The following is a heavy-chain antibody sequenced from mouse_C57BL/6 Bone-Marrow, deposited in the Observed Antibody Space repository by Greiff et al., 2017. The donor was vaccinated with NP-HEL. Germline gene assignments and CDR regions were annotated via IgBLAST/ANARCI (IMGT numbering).Heavy chain of an antibody. J-gene: IGHJ4*01. CDR3: ARDMDYDYDRKCNYAMDY. D-gene: IGHD2-4*01. Sequence: EVQRVESGGGLVKPGGSLKLSCAASGFTFSSYAMSWVRQTPEKRLEWVATISDGGSYTYYPDNVKGRFTIASDNAKNNLYLQMSHLKSEDTTMYYCARDMDYDYDRKCNYAMDYWGQGTSVTVAS. CDR2: ISDGGSYT. CDR1: GFTFSSYA. V-gene: IGHV5-4*01.